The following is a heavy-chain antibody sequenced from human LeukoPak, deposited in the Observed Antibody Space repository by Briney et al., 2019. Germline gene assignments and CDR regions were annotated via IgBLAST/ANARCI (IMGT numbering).Heavy chain of an antibody. CDR2: IYYSGST. J-gene: IGHJ3*02. D-gene: IGHD6-19*01. CDR3: ARVRGSSGWYYNTDDAFDI. V-gene: IGHV4-59*01. Sequence: SETLSLTCTVSGGSISSYYWSWIRQPPGKGMEWDGYIYYSGSTNYNPSLKSRVTISVDTSKNQFSLKLSSVTAADTAVYYCARVRGSSGWYYNTDDAFDIWGQGTMVTVSS. CDR1: GGSISSYY.